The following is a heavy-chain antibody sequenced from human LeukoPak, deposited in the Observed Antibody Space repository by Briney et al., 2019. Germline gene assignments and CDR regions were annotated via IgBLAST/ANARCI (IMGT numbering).Heavy chain of an antibody. D-gene: IGHD4-17*01. CDR3: AREGRQDYVYFDC. J-gene: IGHJ4*02. Sequence: NPSETLSLTCTVSGDSISSYYWSWIRQPPGKGLEWIGYINYSGNTNYNPSFKSRVTISVDTSKNQFSLRLTSVTAADTAVYYCAREGRQDYVYFDCGGQGTLVTVSS. CDR2: INYSGNT. CDR1: GDSISSYY. V-gene: IGHV4-59*01.